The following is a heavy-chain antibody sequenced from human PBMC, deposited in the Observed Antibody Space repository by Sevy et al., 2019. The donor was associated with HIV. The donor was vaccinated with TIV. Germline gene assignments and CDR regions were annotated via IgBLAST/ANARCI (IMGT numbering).Heavy chain of an antibody. CDR3: ARSPPVVVVPGAPSWFDP. V-gene: IGHV4-34*01. CDR1: GGSFSGYY. J-gene: IGHJ5*02. D-gene: IGHD2-2*01. Sequence: SETLSLTCAVHGGSFSGYYWSWIRQPPGKGLEWIGEINRSGSTNYNPSLKSRVTISVDTSKKQFSLKLSSVTAADTAVYDCARSPPVVVVPGAPSWFDPWGQGTMVTVSS. CDR2: INRSGST.